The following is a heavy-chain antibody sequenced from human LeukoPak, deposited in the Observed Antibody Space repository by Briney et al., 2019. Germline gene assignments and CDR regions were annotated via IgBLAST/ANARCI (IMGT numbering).Heavy chain of an antibody. D-gene: IGHD3-10*01. Sequence: SQTLSLTCTVSGGSIRSDDYYWSWIRQPPGKGLEWIGYIFYTGNTHYNPSLQSRVTFSVDTSKNQFSLKLSSVTAADTAVYYCARSLPRRWFGELLGYFDYWGQGTLVTVSS. V-gene: IGHV4-30-4*01. J-gene: IGHJ4*02. CDR1: GGSIRSDDYY. CDR3: ARSLPRRWFGELLGYFDY. CDR2: IFYTGNT.